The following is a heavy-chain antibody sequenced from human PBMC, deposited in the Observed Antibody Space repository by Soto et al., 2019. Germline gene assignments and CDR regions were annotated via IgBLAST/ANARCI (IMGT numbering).Heavy chain of an antibody. CDR1: GFTFSSYA. D-gene: IGHD3-10*01. J-gene: IGHJ4*02. CDR2: ISGSGGST. CDR3: AKEIPAYYYGSGSRERNN. Sequence: GGSLRLSCAASGFTFSSYAMSWVRQAPGKGLEWVSAISGSGGSTYYADSVKGRFTISRDNSKNTLYLQMNSLRAEDTAVYYCAKEIPAYYYGSGSRERNNWGQGTLVTVSS. V-gene: IGHV3-23*01.